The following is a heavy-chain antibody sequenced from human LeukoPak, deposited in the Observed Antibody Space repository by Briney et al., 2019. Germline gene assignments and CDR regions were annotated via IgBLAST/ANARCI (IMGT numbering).Heavy chain of an antibody. CDR2: ISSSGSTI. J-gene: IGHJ3*02. V-gene: IGHV3-48*04. CDR3: ARARAECLFDI. D-gene: IGHD3-3*01. CDR1: GFTFSSYS. Sequence: PGGSLRLSCAASGFTFSSYSMNWVRQAPGKGLEWVSYISSSGSTIYYADSVKGRFTISRDNAKNSLYLQMNSLRAEDTAVYYCARARAECLFDIWGQGTMVTVSS.